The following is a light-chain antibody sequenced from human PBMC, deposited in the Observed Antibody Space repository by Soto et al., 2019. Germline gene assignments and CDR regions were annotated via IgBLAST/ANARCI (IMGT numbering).Light chain of an antibody. CDR1: KLGDKY. V-gene: IGLV3-1*01. CDR2: QDI. Sequence: SYELTQPPSVSVSPGQTASITCFGDKLGDKYACWYQQKPGQSPVLVIYQDIKRPSGIPERFSGSNSGNTATLTISGTQAMDEADYYCQAWDSSTVVFGGGTQLTVL. J-gene: IGLJ2*01. CDR3: QAWDSSTVV.